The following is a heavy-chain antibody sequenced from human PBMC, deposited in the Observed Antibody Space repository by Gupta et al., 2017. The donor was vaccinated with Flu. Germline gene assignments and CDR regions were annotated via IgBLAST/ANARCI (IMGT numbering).Heavy chain of an antibody. CDR1: GCPFSDYY. CDR3: ARDLGPHGSVSLTGWDYYYYGMDV. J-gene: IGHJ6*02. V-gene: IGHV3-11*05. D-gene: IGHD3-10*01. Sequence: QVQLVESGGGLVKSGGSIRRSCAASGCPFSDYYMSWIRQAPGKGLEWFSYISSISSYTNYADAVKGRFTSSRDNAKNALYLQMNSLRAEDTAVYYCARDLGPHGSVSLTGWDYYYYGMDVLGQGTTVTVSS. CDR2: ISSISSYT.